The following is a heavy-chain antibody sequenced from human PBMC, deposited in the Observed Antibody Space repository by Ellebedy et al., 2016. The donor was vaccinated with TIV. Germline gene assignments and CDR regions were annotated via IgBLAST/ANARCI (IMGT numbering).Heavy chain of an antibody. J-gene: IGHJ4*02. CDR1: GFTFSSYY. D-gene: IGHD1-20*01. Sequence: PGGSLRLSCAASGFTFSSYYMSWVRQAPGKGLEWVANIKEDGSDQHYVDSVKGRFTVSRDNAKNSMYLQMNSLRVDDTAVYYCAREVIGTNYFDYWGQGTLVTVSS. CDR2: IKEDGSDQ. CDR3: AREVIGTNYFDY. V-gene: IGHV3-7*03.